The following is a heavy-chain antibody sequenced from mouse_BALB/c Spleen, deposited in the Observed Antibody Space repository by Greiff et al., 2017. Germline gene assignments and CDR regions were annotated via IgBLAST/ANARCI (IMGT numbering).Heavy chain of an antibody. Sequence: QVQLKESGAELVRPGSSVKISCKASGYAFSSYWMNWVKQRPGQGLEWIGQIYPGDGDTNYNGKFKGKATLTADKSSSTAYMQLSSLTSEDSAVYFCARMLTVLDYWGQGTTLTVSS. CDR3: ARMLTVLDY. V-gene: IGHV1-80*01. D-gene: IGHD4-1*01. CDR1: GYAFSSYW. J-gene: IGHJ2*01. CDR2: IYPGDGDT.